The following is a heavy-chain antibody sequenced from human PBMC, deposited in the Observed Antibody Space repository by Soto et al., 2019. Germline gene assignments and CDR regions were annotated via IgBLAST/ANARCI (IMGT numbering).Heavy chain of an antibody. D-gene: IGHD1-26*01. Sequence: GGSLRLSCAASGFSLTNYWMAWVRQAPGKGLEWVANINQDGSDKYYVDSVRGRFTISRDNAKNSLYLQMSSLRAEDTAVYYCAIDTWEAGGYWGQGTLVTVSS. CDR3: AIDTWEAGGY. J-gene: IGHJ4*02. CDR2: INQDGSDK. V-gene: IGHV3-7*01. CDR1: GFSLTNYW.